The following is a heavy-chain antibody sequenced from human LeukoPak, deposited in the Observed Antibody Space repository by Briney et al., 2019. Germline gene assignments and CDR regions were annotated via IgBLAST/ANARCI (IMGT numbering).Heavy chain of an antibody. Sequence: GGSLRLSCAASGFTFSSYGMHWVRQAPGKGLEWVAVIWYDGSNKYYAGSVKGRFTISRDNSKNTLYLQMNSLRAEDTAVYYCAREATVGPFDYWGQGTLVTVSS. CDR2: IWYDGSNK. D-gene: IGHD1-26*01. CDR1: GFTFSSYG. J-gene: IGHJ4*02. V-gene: IGHV3-33*01. CDR3: AREATVGPFDY.